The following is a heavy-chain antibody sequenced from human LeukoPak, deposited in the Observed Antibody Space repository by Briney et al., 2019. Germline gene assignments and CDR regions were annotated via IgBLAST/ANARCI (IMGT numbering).Heavy chain of an antibody. Sequence: GGSLRLSCAASGFAFSTYSMNWVRQAPGKGLEWVSSISSSSSYIYYADSVKGRFTISRDNAKNSLYLQMNSLGAEDTAVYYCASRTGTTLYYWGQGTLVTVSS. V-gene: IGHV3-21*01. D-gene: IGHD1-7*01. CDR3: ASRTGTTLYY. CDR1: GFAFSTYS. J-gene: IGHJ4*02. CDR2: ISSSSSYI.